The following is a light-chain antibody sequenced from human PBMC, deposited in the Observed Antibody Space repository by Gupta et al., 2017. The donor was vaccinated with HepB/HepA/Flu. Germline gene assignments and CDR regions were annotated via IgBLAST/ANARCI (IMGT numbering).Light chain of an antibody. V-gene: IGKV1-39*01. CDR2: AAS. CDR3: QQSYSTPWT. J-gene: IGKJ1*01. CDR1: QNIMYF. Sequence: DIQMTQSPSSVSASVGDRVTITCRASQNIMYFLNWYQQKSGEGPKLLIHAASYLQGGVPSRFSDSGSGTDFSLVISSLQPEDLATYFCQQSYSTPWTFGQGTKVEIK.